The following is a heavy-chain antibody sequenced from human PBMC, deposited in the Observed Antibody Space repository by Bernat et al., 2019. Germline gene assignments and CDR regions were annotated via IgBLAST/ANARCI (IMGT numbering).Heavy chain of an antibody. CDR2: IYHSGST. CDR3: ARDRSSENYYYYGMDV. Sequence: QVQLQESGPGLVKPSGTLSLTCAVSGGSISSSNWWSWVRQPPGKGLGGIGEIYHSGSTNYNPSLKSRVTISVDKSKNQFSLKLSSVTAADTAVYYCARDRSSENYYYYGMDVWGQGTTVTVSS. CDR1: GGSISSSNW. D-gene: IGHD3-22*01. V-gene: IGHV4-4*02. J-gene: IGHJ6*02.